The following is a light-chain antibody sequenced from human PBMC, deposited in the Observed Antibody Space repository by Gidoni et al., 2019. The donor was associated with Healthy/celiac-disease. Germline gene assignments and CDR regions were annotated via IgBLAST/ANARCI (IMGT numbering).Light chain of an antibody. V-gene: IGKV1-5*03. Sequence: DIHMTQSPSTLSASVGDRVTITCRASQSISSWLAWYQQKPGKAPKLLIYKASSLESGVPSRLSGSGSGKEFTLTISSLQPDDFATYYCQQYNSWTFGQGTKVEIK. CDR3: QQYNSWT. J-gene: IGKJ1*01. CDR1: QSISSW. CDR2: KAS.